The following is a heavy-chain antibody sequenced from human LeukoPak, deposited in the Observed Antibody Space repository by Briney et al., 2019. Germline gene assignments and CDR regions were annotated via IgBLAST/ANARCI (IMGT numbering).Heavy chain of an antibody. Sequence: GGPLRLSCAASGFSFDDHAMHWVRQAPGKGLEWVSGISWNSGSIGYADSVKGRFTISRDNAKNSLYLQMNSLRAEDTALYYCAKSPAFDLSCFDDWGQGTLVTVSS. CDR3: AKSPAFDLSCFDD. V-gene: IGHV3-9*01. J-gene: IGHJ4*02. CDR1: GFSFDDHA. D-gene: IGHD3-9*01. CDR2: ISWNSGSI.